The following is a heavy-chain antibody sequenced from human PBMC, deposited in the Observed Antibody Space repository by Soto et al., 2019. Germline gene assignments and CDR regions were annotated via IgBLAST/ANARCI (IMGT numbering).Heavy chain of an antibody. J-gene: IGHJ3*01. Sequence: GGSLRLSCAAFGLTVSGTKYVAWVRQAPGKGLEWVSALYDVYGSFYADSVKGRFTTSSDNSKSTVYLQMNDLRPDDTAVYYCASWHEREHAYDVWGRGTAVTVSS. CDR1: GLTVSGTKY. V-gene: IGHV3-53*01. CDR2: LYDVYGS. CDR3: ASWHEREHAYDV. D-gene: IGHD1-1*01.